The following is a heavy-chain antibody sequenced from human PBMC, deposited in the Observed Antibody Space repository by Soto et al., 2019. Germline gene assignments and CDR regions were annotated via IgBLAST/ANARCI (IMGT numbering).Heavy chain of an antibody. CDR1: GGSISSGGYY. CDR3: ATGTNGVSKRSNWFDP. Sequence: QVQLQESGPGLVKPSQTLSLTCTVSGGSISSGGYYWSWIRQHPGKGLEWIGYIYSSGSTYYNPSLKSRVTISVDPYKSQFSLKLSSVTAADTAVYYCATGTNGVSKRSNWFDPWGQGTLVTVSS. V-gene: IGHV4-31*03. D-gene: IGHD2-8*01. CDR2: IYSSGST. J-gene: IGHJ5*02.